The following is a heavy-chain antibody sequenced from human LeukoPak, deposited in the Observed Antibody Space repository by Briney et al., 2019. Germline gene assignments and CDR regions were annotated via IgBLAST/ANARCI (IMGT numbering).Heavy chain of an antibody. Sequence: PGGSLRLSCAASGFTVNKYEIHWVRQAPGKGLEWNSYINGGATTTNYADSVWGRFTISRDDAQNSVHLQMNSLRDEDTAVYYCVRGRLLRSTKYFDYWGQGALVTVSS. CDR2: INGGATTT. CDR3: VRGRLLRSTKYFDY. V-gene: IGHV3-48*03. J-gene: IGHJ4*02. CDR1: GFTVNKYE. D-gene: IGHD2-21*02.